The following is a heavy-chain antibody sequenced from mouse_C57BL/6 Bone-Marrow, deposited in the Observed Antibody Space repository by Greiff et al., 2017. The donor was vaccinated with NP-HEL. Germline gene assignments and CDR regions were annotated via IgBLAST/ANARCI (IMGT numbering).Heavy chain of an antibody. CDR1: GYTFTSYW. CDR2: IYPGSGST. D-gene: IGHD2-3*01. CDR3: ARLPMVYQGFAY. Sequence: QVQLQQPGAELVKPGASVKMSCKASGYTFTSYWITWVKQRPGQGLEWVGNIYPGSGSTNYNEKFKSKATLTVDTSSSKAYMQRSSLTAEDAAVYYCARLPMVYQGFAYWGQGTLVTVSA. J-gene: IGHJ3*01. V-gene: IGHV1-55*01.